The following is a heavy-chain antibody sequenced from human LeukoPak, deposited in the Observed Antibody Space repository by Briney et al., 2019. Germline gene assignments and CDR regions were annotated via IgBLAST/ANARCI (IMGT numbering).Heavy chain of an antibody. D-gene: IGHD6-19*01. V-gene: IGHV4-61*02. J-gene: IGHJ5*02. CDR1: GGSISSGNSF. CDR2: IFTTGST. CDR3: TRDTLDIAVAGKWFDT. Sequence: SETLSLTCTVSGGSISSGNSFWNWIRQPAGKGLEWIGRIFTTGSTNYNPSLKSRVTISVDTSKNQFSLKMSSVTAADTAVYYCTRDTLDIAVAGKWFDTWGQGTLVTVSS.